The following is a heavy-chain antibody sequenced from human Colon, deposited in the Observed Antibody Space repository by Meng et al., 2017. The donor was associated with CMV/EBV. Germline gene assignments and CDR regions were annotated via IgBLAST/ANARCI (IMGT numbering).Heavy chain of an antibody. CDR3: AKKSGAWYEDI. CDR1: GFTFNRYA. J-gene: IGHJ4*01. V-gene: IGHV3-23*01. CDR2: ISGSGVNT. Sequence: EVQLLESGGGLVQPGGSRRCSCAASGFTFNRYAMSWVRQAPGKGLEWVSGISGSGVNTYYAGSVKGRCTISRDNSKNTLYLRMSTLRAEDTAVYYCAKKSGAWYEDIWGHGTLVTVSS. D-gene: IGHD6-19*01.